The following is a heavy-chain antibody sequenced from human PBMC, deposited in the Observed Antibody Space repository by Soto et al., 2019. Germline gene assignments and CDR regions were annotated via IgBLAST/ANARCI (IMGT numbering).Heavy chain of an antibody. CDR3: ARRWGTTFDY. Sequence: QVQLQESGPGLVKPSETLSLTCTVSGGSISNYYWSWIRQPPGKGLEWIGYIYYSGSTNYNPSRKCRVTISVDTSKNQFSLKLSSVTAADTAVYYCARRWGTTFDYWGQGTLVTVSS. CDR2: IYYSGST. CDR1: GGSISNYY. V-gene: IGHV4-59*08. J-gene: IGHJ4*02. D-gene: IGHD3-16*01.